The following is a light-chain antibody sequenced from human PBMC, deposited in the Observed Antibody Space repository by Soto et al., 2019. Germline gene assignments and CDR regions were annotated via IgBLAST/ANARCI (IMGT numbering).Light chain of an antibody. V-gene: IGKV1-27*01. CDR1: QDISVY. CDR2: SPS. Sequence: DIQMTQSPSSLSASIGDRVTITCRASQDISVYLAWYQQKPGKVPKLLIYSPSPLQSGVPSRFSGSGSGTDFTLTISSLQPEDVATYYCQKFNTAPLTFGQGTRLEIK. J-gene: IGKJ5*01. CDR3: QKFNTAPLT.